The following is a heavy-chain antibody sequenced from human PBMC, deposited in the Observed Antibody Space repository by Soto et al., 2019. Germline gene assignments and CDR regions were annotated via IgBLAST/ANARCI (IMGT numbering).Heavy chain of an antibody. CDR1: GFTFSSYA. V-gene: IGHV3-23*01. D-gene: IGHD3-22*01. Sequence: GGSLRLSCAASGFTFSSYAMSWVRQAPGKGLEWVSAISGSGGSTYYADSVKGRFTISRDNSKNTLYLQMNSLRAEDTAVYYCAATYYDDSSGYYPFDIWGQGTMVTVSS. CDR3: AATYYDDSSGYYPFDI. J-gene: IGHJ3*02. CDR2: ISGSGGST.